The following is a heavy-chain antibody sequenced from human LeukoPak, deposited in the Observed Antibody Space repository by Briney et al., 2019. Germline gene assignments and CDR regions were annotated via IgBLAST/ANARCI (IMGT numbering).Heavy chain of an antibody. CDR2: IKHDGSDK. CDR3: ARDPGGLDY. J-gene: IGHJ4*02. CDR1: GFMFSSYW. D-gene: IGHD4-23*01. Sequence: GGSLRLSCAASGFMFSSYWMSWVRQAPGKGLEWVANIKHDGSDKYYVDSVKGRFTISRDNAKNSLYLQMNSLRAEDTAVYYCARDPGGLDYWGQGTLVTVSS. V-gene: IGHV3-7*01.